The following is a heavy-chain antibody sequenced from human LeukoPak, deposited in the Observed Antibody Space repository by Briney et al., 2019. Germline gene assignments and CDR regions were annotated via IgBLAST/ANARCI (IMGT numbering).Heavy chain of an antibody. CDR3: AKETSITGAGDF. D-gene: IGHD1-20*01. Sequence: PGGSLRLSCAASGFTFTTYWMSWVRQPPGKGLEWVANIKRDGTEKYYVDSVKGRFTISRDNAKNSLYLQMHSLRAEDTAVYYCAKETSITGAGDFWGQGALVTVSS. CDR1: GFTFTTYW. CDR2: IKRDGTEK. J-gene: IGHJ4*02. V-gene: IGHV3-7*03.